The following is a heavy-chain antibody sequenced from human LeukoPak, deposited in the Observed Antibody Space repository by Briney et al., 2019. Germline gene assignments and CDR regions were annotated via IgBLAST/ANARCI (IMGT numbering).Heavy chain of an antibody. CDR1: GLPIGDFA. CDR3: ARESGKFDY. Sequence: GGSLRLSCVASGLPIGDFAMHWVRQAPGKGLEWVSLISGDGVSTFYADSVKGRCSISRDNSKNSLSLEMNSLRTEDTAMYYCARESGKFDYWGQGTLVAVSS. J-gene: IGHJ4*02. V-gene: IGHV3-43*02. CDR2: ISGDGVST.